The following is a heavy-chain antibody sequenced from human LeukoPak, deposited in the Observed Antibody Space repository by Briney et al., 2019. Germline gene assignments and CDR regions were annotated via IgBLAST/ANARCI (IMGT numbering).Heavy chain of an antibody. Sequence: GGSLRLSCAASGFTFSSYSMNWVHQAPGKGLEWVSSISTTSSFIYYADSVKGRFTVSRDYAKNSLFLQMTSLRAEDTAVYYCARVAYGDYYFDYWGQGTLVTVSS. CDR3: ARVAYGDYYFDY. CDR1: GFTFSSYS. J-gene: IGHJ4*02. CDR2: ISTTSSFI. D-gene: IGHD4-17*01. V-gene: IGHV3-21*01.